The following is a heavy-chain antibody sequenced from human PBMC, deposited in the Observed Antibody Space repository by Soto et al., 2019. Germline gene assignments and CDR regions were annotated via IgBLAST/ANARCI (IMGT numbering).Heavy chain of an antibody. CDR2: IHSSGST. D-gene: IGHD4-17*01. CDR1: GGSVSSGNYF. Sequence: QVQLQESGPGLVKPSETLSLTCTVSGGSVSSGNYFWSWIRQPPGKGLEWIGYIHSSGSTNYNPSRKSRVTISPDTSRNQFSLKLTSVTAADTAVYYCAILTKPTAVTTAFRGDYGLDVWGQGTTVTVSS. V-gene: IGHV4-61*01. CDR3: AILTKPTAVTTAFRGDYGLDV. J-gene: IGHJ6*02.